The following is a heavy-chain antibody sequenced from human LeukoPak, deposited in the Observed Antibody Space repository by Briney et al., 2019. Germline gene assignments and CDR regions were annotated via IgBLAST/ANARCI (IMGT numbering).Heavy chain of an antibody. V-gene: IGHV3-15*01. D-gene: IGHD3-10*01. CDR1: GFTFSNAW. Sequence: GGSLRLSCAASGFTFSNAWMSWVRQAPGKGREWVGRIKSKTDGGTTDYAAPVKGRFTISRDDSKNTLYLQMNSLKTEDTAVYYCTRGLPHRRAEYFQHWGQGTLVTVSS. CDR3: TRGLPHRRAEYFQH. CDR2: IKSKTDGGTT. J-gene: IGHJ1*01.